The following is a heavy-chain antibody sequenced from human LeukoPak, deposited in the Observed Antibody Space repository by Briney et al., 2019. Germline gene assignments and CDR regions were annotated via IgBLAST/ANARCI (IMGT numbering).Heavy chain of an antibody. Sequence: PGGSLRLSCAASGFTVSSNYMSWVRQVPGKGLEWVSVIYSGGSTYYADSVKGRFTISRDNSKNTLYLQMNSLRAEDTAVYYCARVGPIIYYDSSGALDYWGQGTLVTVSS. D-gene: IGHD3-22*01. CDR1: GFTVSSNY. CDR2: IYSGGST. J-gene: IGHJ4*02. V-gene: IGHV3-66*01. CDR3: ARVGPIIYYDSSGALDY.